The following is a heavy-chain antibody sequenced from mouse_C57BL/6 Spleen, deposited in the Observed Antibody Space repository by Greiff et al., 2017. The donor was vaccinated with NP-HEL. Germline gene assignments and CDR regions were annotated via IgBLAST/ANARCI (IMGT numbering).Heavy chain of an antibody. CDR3: TTLSTMVTTTGFAY. J-gene: IGHJ3*01. CDR2: IDPENGDT. Sequence: VQLQQSGAELVRPGASVKLSCTASGFTFTDDYMHWVKQRPEQGLEWIGWIDPENGDTEYASKFKGKATLTADKSSNTAYLQLSSLTSEDTAVYYCTTLSTMVTTTGFAYWGQGTLVTVSA. CDR1: GFTFTDDY. V-gene: IGHV14-4*01. D-gene: IGHD2-2*01.